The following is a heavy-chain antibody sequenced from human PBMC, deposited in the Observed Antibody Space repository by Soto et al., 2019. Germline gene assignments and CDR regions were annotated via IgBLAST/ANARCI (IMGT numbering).Heavy chain of an antibody. D-gene: IGHD1-26*01. CDR1: GYTFTGYY. J-gene: IGHJ4*02. CDR2: INPNSGGT. V-gene: IGHV1-2*04. Sequence: ASVKVSCMASGYTFTGYYMHWVRQAPGQGLEWMGWINPNSGGTNYAQKFQGWVTMTRDTSISTAYMELSRLRSDDTAVYYCARDRWGGSLTPLFEYWGQGTRVTVSS. CDR3: ARDRWGGSLTPLFEY.